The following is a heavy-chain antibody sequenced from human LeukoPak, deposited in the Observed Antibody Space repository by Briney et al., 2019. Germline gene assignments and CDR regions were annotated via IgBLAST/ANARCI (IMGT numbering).Heavy chain of an antibody. CDR2: IYYTGTT. CDR3: ATTYDYTSVGYDF. CDR1: GGSISSSSYH. D-gene: IGHD6-19*01. J-gene: IGHJ4*02. V-gene: IGHV4-39*01. Sequence: SETLSLTCTVSGGSISSSSYHWGWIRQPPGKGLEWIGSIYYTGTTYYNPSLKSRVTISVDTSKNQFSLKVSSLTAADTAVYYCATTYDYTSVGYDFWGKGTVVTVSS.